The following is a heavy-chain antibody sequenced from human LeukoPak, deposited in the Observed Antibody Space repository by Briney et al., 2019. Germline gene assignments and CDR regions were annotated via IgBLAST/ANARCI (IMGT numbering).Heavy chain of an antibody. CDR2: ISGTVGTT. Sequence: GGSLRLSCAASGFTFTNYAMSWVRQSSGKGLEWVSAISGTVGTTYYADSVKGRFTISRDNSKNTLYLQMKSLRAEDTAVYYCAKVRDIYCTGGTCFFFDYWGQGTLVTVSS. J-gene: IGHJ4*02. V-gene: IGHV3-23*01. CDR3: AKVRDIYCTGGTCFFFDY. D-gene: IGHD2-15*01. CDR1: GFTFTNYA.